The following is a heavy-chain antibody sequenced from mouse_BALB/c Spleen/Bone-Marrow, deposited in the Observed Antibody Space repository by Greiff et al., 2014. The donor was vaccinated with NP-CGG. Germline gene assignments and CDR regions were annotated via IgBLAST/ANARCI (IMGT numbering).Heavy chain of an antibody. J-gene: IGHJ3*01. D-gene: IGHD3-1*01. Sequence: VQLQQSGAELVKPGASVKLSCTASGFNIKDTYMHWVKQRPEQGLEWVGRIDPANGNTKYDPKFQGKATITADTSSNTAYLQLSSLTSEDTAVYYCARQAARATGFAYWGQGTLVTVSA. V-gene: IGHV14-3*02. CDR3: ARQAARATGFAY. CDR2: IDPANGNT. CDR1: GFNIKDTY.